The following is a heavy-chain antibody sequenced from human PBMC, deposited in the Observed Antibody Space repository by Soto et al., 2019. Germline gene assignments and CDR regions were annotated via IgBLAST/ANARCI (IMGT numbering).Heavy chain of an antibody. J-gene: IGHJ4*02. CDR2: ISYDGSNK. CDR1: GFTFSSYA. CDR3: AREGVNWNYFDY. D-gene: IGHD1-20*01. Sequence: GGSLRLSCAASGFTFSSYAMHWVRQAPGKGLEWVAVISYDGSNKYYADSVKGRFTISRDNSKNTLYLQMNSLRAEDTAVYYCAREGVNWNYFDYWGQGTLVTVSS. V-gene: IGHV3-30-3*01.